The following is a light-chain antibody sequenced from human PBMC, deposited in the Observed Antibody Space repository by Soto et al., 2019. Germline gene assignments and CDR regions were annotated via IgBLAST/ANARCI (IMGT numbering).Light chain of an antibody. J-gene: IGKJ1*01. Sequence: DIQMTQSPSTLSASVGDRVTITCRASQTISNWLAWYQQRPGKAPQLLISDASRLESGVPSRFSGSGSGTKFTLTISSLQPDDVATYCCQLYNSYSGTFGQGTKVDIK. CDR1: QTISNW. CDR2: DAS. V-gene: IGKV1-5*01. CDR3: QLYNSYSGT.